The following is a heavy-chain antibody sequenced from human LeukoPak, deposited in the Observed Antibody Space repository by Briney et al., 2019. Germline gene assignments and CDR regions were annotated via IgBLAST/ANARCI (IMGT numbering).Heavy chain of an antibody. CDR1: GFTFDDYA. J-gene: IGHJ3*02. D-gene: IGHD3-22*01. CDR2: ISWNSGSI. V-gene: IGHV3-9*01. Sequence: GGSLRLSCAASGFTFDDYAMHWVRQAPGQGLEWVSGISWNSGSIGYADSVKGRFTISRDNAKNSLYLQMNSLRAEDTALYYCAKLGVVITNAFDIWGQGTMVTVSS. CDR3: AKLGVVITNAFDI.